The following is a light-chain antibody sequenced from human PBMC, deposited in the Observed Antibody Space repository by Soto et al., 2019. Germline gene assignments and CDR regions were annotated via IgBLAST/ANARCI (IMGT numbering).Light chain of an antibody. Sequence: EMVMTQSPGILSLSPGERASLSCGASQSISSNLAWYQQKPGQAPRLLIYGASTRATGIPARFSGSGSGTEFTLTISSLQSEDFAVYYCQQYNNWPLWTFGQGTKVDIK. J-gene: IGKJ1*01. CDR3: QQYNNWPLWT. CDR2: GAS. V-gene: IGKV3-15*01. CDR1: QSISSN.